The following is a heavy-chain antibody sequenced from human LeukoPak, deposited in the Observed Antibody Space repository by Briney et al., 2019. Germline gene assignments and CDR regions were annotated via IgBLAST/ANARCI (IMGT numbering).Heavy chain of an antibody. CDR3: ARGIQLGYFDY. CDR2: IYYSGST. J-gene: IGHJ4*02. CDR1: GGSISSGDYY. D-gene: IGHD5-18*01. Sequence: NPSETLSLTCTVSGGSISSGDYYWSWIRQPPGKGLEWIGYIYYSGSTYYNPSLKSRVTISVDTSKNQFSLKLSSVTAADTAVYYCARGIQLGYFDYWGQGTLVTVSS. V-gene: IGHV4-30-4*01.